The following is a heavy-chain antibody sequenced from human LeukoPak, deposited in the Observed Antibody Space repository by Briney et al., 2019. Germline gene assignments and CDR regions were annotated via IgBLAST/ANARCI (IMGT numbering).Heavy chain of an antibody. Sequence: GGSLRLSCAASGFTFSSYGMHWFRQAPGKGLEWVAFIRYDGSNKYYADSVKGRFTISRDNSKNTLYLQMNSLRAEDTAVYYCAKDEGGGFLTPYYMDVWGKGTTVTVSS. D-gene: IGHD3-3*01. V-gene: IGHV3-30*02. CDR1: GFTFSSYG. J-gene: IGHJ6*03. CDR3: AKDEGGGFLTPYYMDV. CDR2: IRYDGSNK.